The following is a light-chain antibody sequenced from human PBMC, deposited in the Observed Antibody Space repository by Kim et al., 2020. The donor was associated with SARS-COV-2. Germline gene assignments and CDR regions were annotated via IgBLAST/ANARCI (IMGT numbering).Light chain of an antibody. V-gene: IGKV3-15*01. Sequence: SPGERATLSCMAGQSVSSNLAWYQQKPGQAPRLLIYGASTRATGIPARFSGSGSGTEFTLTISSLQSEDFAVYYCQQYNNWPPWTFGQGTKVDIK. CDR2: GAS. CDR1: QSVSSN. CDR3: QQYNNWPPWT. J-gene: IGKJ1*01.